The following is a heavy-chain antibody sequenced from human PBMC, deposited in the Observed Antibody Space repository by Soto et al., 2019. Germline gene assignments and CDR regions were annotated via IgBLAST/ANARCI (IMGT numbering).Heavy chain of an antibody. CDR3: ARPYNSASHSDY. CDR1: GYSFTSYW. CDR2: IYPGDSDT. J-gene: IGHJ4*02. V-gene: IGHV5-51*01. D-gene: IGHD6-6*01. Sequence: GESLKISCNGSGYSFTSYWIGWVRQMPGKGLEWRGIIYPGDSDTRYSPSFQGQVTISADKSISTAYLQWSSLKASDTAIYYCARPYNSASHSDYWGQGTLVTVSS.